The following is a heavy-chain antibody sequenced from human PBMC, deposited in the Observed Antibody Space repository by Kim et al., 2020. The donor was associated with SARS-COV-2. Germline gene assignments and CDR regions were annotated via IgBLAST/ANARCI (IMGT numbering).Heavy chain of an antibody. V-gene: IGHV3-23*01. D-gene: IGHD2-15*01. CDR1: GFTFSSYA. CDR3: AKEGFCSGGTCYTYFDY. Sequence: GGSLRLSCAASGFTFSSYAMSWVRQAPGKGLEWVSAISGSGGSTYYADSVKGRFIISRDKYKNTLYVQMNSLRAEDTAVYYCAKEGFCSGGTCYTYFDYWVQGTLATDSS. J-gene: IGHJ4*02. CDR2: ISGSGGST.